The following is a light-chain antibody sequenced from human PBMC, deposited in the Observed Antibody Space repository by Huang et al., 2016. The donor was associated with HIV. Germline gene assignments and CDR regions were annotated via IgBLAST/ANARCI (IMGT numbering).Light chain of an antibody. V-gene: IGKV3-20*01. Sequence: EIVLTQSPGTLSLSPGERATLSCRASQSVTSTSLAWYQQKPGQAPRLLIYGASSRATDIPDRFSGSGSGTDFTLTISRLEPEDFAVYLCQQYGSSLWTFGQGTKVEIK. CDR2: GAS. J-gene: IGKJ1*01. CDR1: QSVTSTS. CDR3: QQYGSSLWT.